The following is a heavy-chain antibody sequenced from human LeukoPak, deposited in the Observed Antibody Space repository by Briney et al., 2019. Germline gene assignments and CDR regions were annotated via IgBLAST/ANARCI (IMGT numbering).Heavy chain of an antibody. CDR3: AIGQTGNFDY. J-gene: IGHJ4*02. V-gene: IGHV3-30*03. CDR2: ISYDGSKT. Sequence: AGGSLRLSCAVSGLTFSSSWMDWVRQAPGKGLEWVAVISYDGSKTYYADSVKGRFTISRDDSKNTLYLQMNSLRAEDTAVYYCAIGQTGNFDYWGQGTLVTVSS. D-gene: IGHD1-1*01. CDR1: GLTFSSSW.